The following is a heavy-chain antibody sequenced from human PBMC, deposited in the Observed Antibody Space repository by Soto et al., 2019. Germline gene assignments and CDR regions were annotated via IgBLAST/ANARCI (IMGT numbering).Heavy chain of an antibody. CDR2: VRYSGIT. CDR1: GGSLGNNY. J-gene: IGHJ4*02. D-gene: IGHD1-26*01. V-gene: IGHV4-34*01. CDR3: ASGGTWTTKFDF. Sequence: SETLSLTCDVSGGSLGNNYWSWIRQSPGEGLEWIGEVRYSGITNYNPSLKNRVTISVDTSKSQFYLKLTSVTAADTAVYYCASGGTWTTKFDFWGQGTLVTVDS.